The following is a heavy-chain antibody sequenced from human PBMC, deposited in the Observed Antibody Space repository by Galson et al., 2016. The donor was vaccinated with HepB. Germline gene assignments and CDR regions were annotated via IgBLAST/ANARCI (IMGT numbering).Heavy chain of an antibody. V-gene: IGHV3-48*02. CDR1: GFTFSSYS. J-gene: IGHJ4*02. CDR2: ISSSSRTI. D-gene: IGHD3-10*01. Sequence: SLRLSCAASGFTFSSYSMNWVRQAPGKGLEWVSYISSSSRTIYYADTVKGRFTISRDNAKNSLYLQMNSLRDEDTAVYFCAGQSDSYYGSGSYYNPFDYWGQGTLVTVSS. CDR3: AGQSDSYYGSGSYYNPFDY.